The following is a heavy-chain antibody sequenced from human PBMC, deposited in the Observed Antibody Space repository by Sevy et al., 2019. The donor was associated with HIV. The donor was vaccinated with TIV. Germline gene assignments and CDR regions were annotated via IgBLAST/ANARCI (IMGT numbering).Heavy chain of an antibody. V-gene: IGHV3-21*01. D-gene: IGHD3-3*01. CDR2: ISSSSSYI. CDR3: AREATYDFWSGYPNNWFDP. J-gene: IGHJ5*02. CDR1: GFTFSSYS. Sequence: GGSLRLSCAASGFTFSSYSMNWVRQAPGKGLEWVSSISSSSSYIYYADSVKCRFTISRDNAKNSLYLHMNSLRAEDTAVYYCAREATYDFWSGYPNNWFDPWGQGTLVTVSS.